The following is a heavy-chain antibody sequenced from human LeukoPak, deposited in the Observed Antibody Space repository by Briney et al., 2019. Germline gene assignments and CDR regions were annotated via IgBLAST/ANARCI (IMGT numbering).Heavy chain of an antibody. CDR2: IQQDGSDK. V-gene: IGHV3-7*01. D-gene: IGHD3-22*01. Sequence: PGGSLRLSCAASGFTFRSYGMHWVRQAPGKGLEWVANIQQDGSDKYYVDSVKGRFTISRDNAKNSLYLQMNSLRAEDTAVYYCARDLYRIVVVPHYFDYWGQGTLVTVSS. CDR3: ARDLYRIVVVPHYFDY. J-gene: IGHJ4*02. CDR1: GFTFRSYG.